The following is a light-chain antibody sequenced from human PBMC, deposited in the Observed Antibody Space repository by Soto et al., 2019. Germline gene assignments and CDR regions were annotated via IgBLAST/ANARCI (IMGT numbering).Light chain of an antibody. CDR2: RIY. J-gene: IGKJ1*01. CDR3: QQYDNFPQT. V-gene: IGKV3D-15*01. Sequence: EIVITESPATLSMSPGERATLSCRASQSVSSNLAWYQQRPGQAPRLLIHRIYIRVAGIPDRFSGSASGTDFTLTISRLEPEDFAMYYCQQYDNFPQTFGQGTKVDIK. CDR1: QSVSSN.